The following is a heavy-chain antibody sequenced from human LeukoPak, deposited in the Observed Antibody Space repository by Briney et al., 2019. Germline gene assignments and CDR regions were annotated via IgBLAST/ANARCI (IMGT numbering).Heavy chain of an antibody. CDR3: ARLSVPLRYYGMDV. J-gene: IGHJ6*02. Sequence: PGGSLRLSCAASGFTFSSYSMNWVRQAPGKGLEWVSYISSGSSTIYYADSAKGRFTISRDSAKNSLYLQMNSLRAEDTAVYYCARLSVPLRYYGMDVWGQGTTVSVSS. V-gene: IGHV3-48*04. CDR2: ISSGSSTI. D-gene: IGHD3-10*02. CDR1: GFTFSSYS.